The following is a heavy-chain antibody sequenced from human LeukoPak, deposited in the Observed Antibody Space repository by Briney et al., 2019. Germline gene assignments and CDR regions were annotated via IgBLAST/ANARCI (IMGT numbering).Heavy chain of an antibody. CDR2: IGISTTYI. V-gene: IGHV3-21*03. CDR3: ASSLGCSSTSCYWTFYYMDV. CDR1: GFTFSSYN. Sequence: GGSLRLSCAAYGFTFSSYNFNWVRQAPGKGLEWVSSIGISTTYIYYADSVTGRFTISRDNAKNSLYLQMNSLRAEDTAVYYCASSLGCSSTSCYWTFYYMDVWGKGTTVTISS. J-gene: IGHJ6*03. D-gene: IGHD2-2*01.